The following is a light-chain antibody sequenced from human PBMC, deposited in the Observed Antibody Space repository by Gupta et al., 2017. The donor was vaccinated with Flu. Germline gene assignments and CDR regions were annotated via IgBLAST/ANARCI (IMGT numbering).Light chain of an antibody. CDR3: QQRRDWPIT. J-gene: IGKJ5*01. V-gene: IGKV3-11*01. CDR1: HTIGNY. CDR2: DTS. Sequence: IVLTQSPATLSLSPGERATLSCRASHTIGNYLAWYQHKPGQAPRLLIYDTSNRVTGIPPRFSGSGSGTDFILTINSLEPEDFAVYYCQQRRDWPITFGQGTRMEIK.